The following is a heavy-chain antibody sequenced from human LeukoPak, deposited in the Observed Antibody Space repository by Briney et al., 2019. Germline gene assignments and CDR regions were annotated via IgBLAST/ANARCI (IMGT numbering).Heavy chain of an antibody. CDR2: IYYSGST. D-gene: IGHD3-16*01. CDR1: GGSISSYY. V-gene: IGHV4-59*01. Sequence: KTSETLSLTCTVSGGSISSYYWSWIRQPPGKGLEWIGCIYYSGSTNYNPSLKSRVTISVDTSKNQFTLKLSSVTAADTAVYYCARGRYGWLPFDYWGQGTLVTVSS. J-gene: IGHJ4*02. CDR3: ARGRYGWLPFDY.